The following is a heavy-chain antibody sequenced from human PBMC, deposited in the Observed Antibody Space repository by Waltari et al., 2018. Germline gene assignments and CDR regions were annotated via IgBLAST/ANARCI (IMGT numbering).Heavy chain of an antibody. Sequence: QLQESGPRLVKPSETLSLTCSVSGGSLSSPWWSWIRQPAGKGLEWIGRIYISGTTNKNPSLESRITLSLDTPKNQFSLKLTSVSAADTAVYYCARQATSWSGFDYWGPGIQVTVSS. CDR1: GGSLSSPW. CDR2: IYISGTT. D-gene: IGHD2-15*01. J-gene: IGHJ4*02. V-gene: IGHV4-4*07. CDR3: ARQATSWSGFDY.